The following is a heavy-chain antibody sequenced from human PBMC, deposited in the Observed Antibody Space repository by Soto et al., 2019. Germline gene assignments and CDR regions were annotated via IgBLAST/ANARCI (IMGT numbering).Heavy chain of an antibody. D-gene: IGHD2-15*01. J-gene: IGHJ2*01. CDR1: GGSITSGGYY. CDR2: FYYSGST. CDR3: ASDALYCNSPPGVFEL. V-gene: IGHV4-31*03. Sequence: QVQLQESGPGLVKPSQTLSLTCTVSGGSITSGGYYWSWIRQHPGQALEWIGYFYYSGSTYYNPSLESRLAISVDTSKNQFSLKLGSVPAAEVAVYYCASDALYCNSPPGVFELRGRGTLVTASS.